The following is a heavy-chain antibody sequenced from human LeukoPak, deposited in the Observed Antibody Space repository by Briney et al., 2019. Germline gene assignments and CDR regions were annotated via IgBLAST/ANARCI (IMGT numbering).Heavy chain of an antibody. J-gene: IGHJ4*02. CDR3: AGNRGYSYGQLDY. Sequence: SETLSLTCAVYGGSFSGYYWSWIRQPPGKGLEWIGEINHSGSTNYNPSLKSRVTISVDTSKNQFSLKLSSVTAADTAVYYCAGNRGYSYGQLDYWGQGTLVTVSS. V-gene: IGHV4-34*01. CDR1: GGSFSGYY. D-gene: IGHD5-18*01. CDR2: INHSGST.